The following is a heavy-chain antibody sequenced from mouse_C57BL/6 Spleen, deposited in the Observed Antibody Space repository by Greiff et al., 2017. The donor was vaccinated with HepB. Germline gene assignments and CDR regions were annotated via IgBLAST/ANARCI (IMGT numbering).Heavy chain of an antibody. CDR3: ARPYYGSSPLDFGY. V-gene: IGHV1-81*01. Sequence: QVQLQHSGAELARPGASVKLSCKASGYTFTSYGISWVKQRTGQGLEWIGEIYPRSGNTYYNEKFKGKATLTADKSSSTAYMELRSLTSEDSAVYFCARPYYGSSPLDFGYWGQGTTLTVSS. J-gene: IGHJ2*01. CDR1: GYTFTSYG. D-gene: IGHD1-1*01. CDR2: IYPRSGNT.